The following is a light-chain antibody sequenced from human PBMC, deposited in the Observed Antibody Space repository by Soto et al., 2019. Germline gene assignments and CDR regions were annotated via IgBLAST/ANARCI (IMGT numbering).Light chain of an antibody. Sequence: QTVVTQEPSLTVSPGGTVTLTCGSNTGAVTSIHWPYWFQQRPGQAPRTLIYDTTIKHSWTPARFSGSLLGGKAALTLSGAQAEDEAEYYCFLSYNDARVFGGGTKLTVL. CDR2: DTT. CDR1: TGAVTSIHW. V-gene: IGLV7-46*01. CDR3: FLSYNDARV. J-gene: IGLJ2*01.